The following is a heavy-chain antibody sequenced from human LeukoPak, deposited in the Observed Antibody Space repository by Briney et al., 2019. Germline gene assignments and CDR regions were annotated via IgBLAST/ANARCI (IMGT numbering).Heavy chain of an antibody. Sequence: GGSLRLSCAASGFTFSNYGMHWVRQTPGKGLEWVAFIRYDGSKTYYLDSVKGWFTISRDNSNNTLYLQMNSLRPEDTALYYCASRVGSAYWFFDLWGRGSLVAVSS. J-gene: IGHJ2*01. D-gene: IGHD1-26*01. V-gene: IGHV3-30*02. CDR3: ASRVGSAYWFFDL. CDR2: IRYDGSKT. CDR1: GFTFSNYG.